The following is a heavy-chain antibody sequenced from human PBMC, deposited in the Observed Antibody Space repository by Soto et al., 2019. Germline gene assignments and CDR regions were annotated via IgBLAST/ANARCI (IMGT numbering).Heavy chain of an antibody. Sequence: QVQLVGSGGGVVQPGRSLRLSCAASGFTFSSHSIRWVRQAPGKGLEWVAVISYDGSIKYYSDSVKGRFTISRDNSKNTAYLRMNSLRAEDTAVFYCAREWSSSGDLDYWGQGTLVIVSS. J-gene: IGHJ4*02. CDR3: AREWSSSGDLDY. CDR2: ISYDGSIK. V-gene: IGHV3-30-3*01. D-gene: IGHD1-26*01. CDR1: GFTFSSHS.